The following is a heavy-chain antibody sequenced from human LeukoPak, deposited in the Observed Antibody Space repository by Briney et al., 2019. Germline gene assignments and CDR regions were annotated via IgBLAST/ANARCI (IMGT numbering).Heavy chain of an antibody. CDR3: TRRRYYDPVGLDF. CDR2: IYYTGST. V-gene: IGHV4-59*12. D-gene: IGHD3-22*01. CDR1: GDSLSGYW. Sequence: SETLSLTCSVSGDSLSGYWWTWIRQPPGKGLEWIGIIYYTGSTDYNPSLKRRVTLSADTSKNLFSLKLTSVTAADTAVYYCTRRRYYDPVGLDFWGRGTLVTVSS. J-gene: IGHJ4*02.